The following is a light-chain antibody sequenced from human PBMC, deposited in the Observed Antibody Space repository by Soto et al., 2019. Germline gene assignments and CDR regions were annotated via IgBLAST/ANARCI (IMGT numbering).Light chain of an antibody. CDR3: QQSYSSPPWT. Sequence: DIQMTQSPSSLSASVGDRVTISCRASQSISTYLNWYQQKPGTAPRLLIYRASSVKSGVPPRFSGSGSGRDFTFTISSLRPEDIATYFCQQSYSSPPWTFGQGTKVEVK. CDR2: RAS. J-gene: IGKJ1*01. CDR1: QSISTY. V-gene: IGKV1-39*01.